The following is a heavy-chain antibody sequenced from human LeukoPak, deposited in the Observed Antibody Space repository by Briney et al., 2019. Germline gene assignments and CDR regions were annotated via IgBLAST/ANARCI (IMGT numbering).Heavy chain of an antibody. CDR3: ARARGVGELVFDD. CDR1: GFTFSTYW. J-gene: IGHJ4*02. Sequence: GGSLRLSCAASGFTFSTYWMSWVRQAPGKGLEWVASIKQDGSEKYYVDSVKGRFTISRDNSKNTVNLQMSALRAEDTALYYCARARGVGELVFDDWGQGTLVIVSS. CDR2: IKQDGSEK. V-gene: IGHV3-7*01. D-gene: IGHD3-10*01.